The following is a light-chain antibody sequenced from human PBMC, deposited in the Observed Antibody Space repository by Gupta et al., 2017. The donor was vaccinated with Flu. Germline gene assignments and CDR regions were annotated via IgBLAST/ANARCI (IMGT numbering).Light chain of an antibody. Sequence: EIVLTQSPDTLSLSPGERATLSCRASQSISSYLAWYQQKPGQAPRLLIYDASNRATGIPARFSGSGSETDFTLTISSLEPEDFAVYSCQQRSNWLTFGGGTRVEIK. J-gene: IGKJ4*01. CDR2: DAS. CDR1: QSISSY. V-gene: IGKV3-11*01. CDR3: QQRSNWLT.